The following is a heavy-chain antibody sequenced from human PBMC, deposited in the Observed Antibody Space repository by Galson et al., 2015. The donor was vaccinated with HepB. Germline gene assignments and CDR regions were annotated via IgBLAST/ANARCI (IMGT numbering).Heavy chain of an antibody. CDR2: ISYDGSNK. D-gene: IGHD2-21*02. Sequence: SLRLSCAASGFTFSSYGMHWVRQAPGKGLEWVAVISYDGSNKYYADSVKGRFTISRDNSKNTLYLQMNSLRAEDTAVYYCAKDLWGVTAPTLRGPYYYYGMDVWGQGTTVTVSS. J-gene: IGHJ6*02. V-gene: IGHV3-30*18. CDR1: GFTFSSYG. CDR3: AKDLWGVTAPTLRGPYYYYGMDV.